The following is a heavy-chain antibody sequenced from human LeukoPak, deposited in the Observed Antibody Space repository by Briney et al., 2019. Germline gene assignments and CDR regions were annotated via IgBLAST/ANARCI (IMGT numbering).Heavy chain of an antibody. D-gene: IGHD6-25*01. J-gene: IGHJ3*02. Sequence: GGSLRLSCAASGFTFSSFTMNWFARPPGKGLGWVSSISSSSSYIYYADSVKGRFTISRDNAKNSLYLQMNSLRAEDTAVYYCARSYSSEIWGQGTMVTVSS. CDR3: ARSYSSEI. CDR2: ISSSSSYI. CDR1: GFTFSSFT. V-gene: IGHV3-21*01.